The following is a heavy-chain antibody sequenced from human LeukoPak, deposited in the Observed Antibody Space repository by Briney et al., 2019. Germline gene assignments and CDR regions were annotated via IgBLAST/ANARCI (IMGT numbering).Heavy chain of an antibody. CDR3: ARVGQQLADY. CDR2: ISSTGSPR. Sequence: VGSLRLSCAASGFTFSSYEMNWVRQAPGKGLEWVSYISSTGSPRHYADSVKGRFTISRDNAKNSLYLQMNSLRAEDTAVYYCARVGQQLADYWGQGTLVTVSS. D-gene: IGHD6-13*01. CDR1: GFTFSSYE. V-gene: IGHV3-48*03. J-gene: IGHJ4*02.